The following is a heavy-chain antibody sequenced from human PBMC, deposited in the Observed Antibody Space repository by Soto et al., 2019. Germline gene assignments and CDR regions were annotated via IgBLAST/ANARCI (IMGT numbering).Heavy chain of an antibody. J-gene: IGHJ4*02. CDR1: GDTFNFYT. CDR3: ATNYGSGSAHFDN. D-gene: IGHD3-10*01. V-gene: IGHV1-69*02. Sequence: QVQLVQSGAEVKKPGSSVKVSCTASGDTFNFYTISWVRQAPGQGLEWMGRIIPKLGMSNYGQNFQGRVTMIADKSTSTAYMELSSLRSEDTALYYCATNYGSGSAHFDNWGQGTLVTVSS. CDR2: IIPKLGMS.